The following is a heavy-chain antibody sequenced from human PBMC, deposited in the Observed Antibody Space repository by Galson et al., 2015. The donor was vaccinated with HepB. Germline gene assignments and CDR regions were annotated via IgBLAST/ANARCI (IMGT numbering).Heavy chain of an antibody. CDR1: GFTFSSYS. D-gene: IGHD6-13*01. CDR3: ARGTPWYSSIWYETLDY. V-gene: IGHV3-21*01. J-gene: IGHJ4*02. CDR2: ISSSSSYI. Sequence: SLRLSCAASGFTFSSYSMNWVRQAPGKGLEWVSSISSSSSYIYYADSVKGRFTISRDNAKNSLYLQMNSLRAEDTAVYYCARGTPWYSSIWYETLDYWGQGTLVTVSS.